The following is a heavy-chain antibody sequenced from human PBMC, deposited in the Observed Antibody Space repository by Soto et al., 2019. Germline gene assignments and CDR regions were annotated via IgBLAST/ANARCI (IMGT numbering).Heavy chain of an antibody. V-gene: IGHV4-31*03. D-gene: IGHD3-10*01. CDR2: SYYSGST. CDR3: ARDSPCGSGSYGIFDM. CDR1: GGSISSGGYY. J-gene: IGHJ3*02. Sequence: QVQLQESGPGLVKPSQTLSLTCTVSGGSISSGGYYWTWIRQHPGKGLEWIGYSYYSGSTYYNPSLNSRVTISGDTSKNQFSVKLSSVTAADTAVYYCARDSPCGSGSYGIFDMWGQGTMVTVSS.